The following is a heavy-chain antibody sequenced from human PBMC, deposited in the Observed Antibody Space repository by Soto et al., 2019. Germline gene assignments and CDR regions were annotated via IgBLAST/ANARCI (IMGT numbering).Heavy chain of an antibody. Sequence: EVQLVASGGGLIQPGGSLRLSCAASGFTVRSNYMTWVRRAPGKGLEWVSVIHRAGKIYYADSVKGRFTTSSDNSQNTWFLQMNSLRAEDTAVYYCARDSGLIWGNYGMDVWGQGTTVTVSS. CDR2: IHRAGKI. CDR1: GFTVRSNY. J-gene: IGHJ6*02. CDR3: ARDSGLIWGNYGMDV. D-gene: IGHD2-15*01. V-gene: IGHV3-53*01.